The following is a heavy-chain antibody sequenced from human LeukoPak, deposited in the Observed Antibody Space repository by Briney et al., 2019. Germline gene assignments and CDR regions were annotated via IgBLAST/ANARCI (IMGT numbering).Heavy chain of an antibody. Sequence: ASVKVSCKAYGYTFSSYYIHWVRQAPGQGLEWMGIINPSGGTTTYAQKFQGRVTMTRDTSTGTVYMELYSLRSEDTAVYYCARGPSRGAYYFDYRAQGTLVTVSS. CDR1: GYTFSSYY. CDR2: INPSGGTT. CDR3: ARGPSRGAYYFDY. J-gene: IGHJ4*02. V-gene: IGHV1-46*01. D-gene: IGHD2-2*01.